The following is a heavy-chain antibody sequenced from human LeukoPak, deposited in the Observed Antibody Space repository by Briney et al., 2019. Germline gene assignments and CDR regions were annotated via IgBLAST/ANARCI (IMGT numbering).Heavy chain of an antibody. CDR2: ISWNSGSI. CDR3: AKAVQVRGRHWFDP. V-gene: IGHV3-9*01. Sequence: PGRSLRLSCAASGFTFDDYAMHWVRQAPGKGLEWVSGISWNSGSIGYADSVKGRFTNSRDNAKNSLYLQMNSLRAEDTALYYCAKAVQVRGRHWFDPWGQGTLVTVSS. D-gene: IGHD3-10*01. J-gene: IGHJ5*02. CDR1: GFTFDDYA.